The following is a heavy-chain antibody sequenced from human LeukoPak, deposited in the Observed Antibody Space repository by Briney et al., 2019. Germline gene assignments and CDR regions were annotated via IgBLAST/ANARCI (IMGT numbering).Heavy chain of an antibody. Sequence: SETLSLTCSVSGDSISSYYWSWIRQPPGKGLEWIGHIYDSGSTNYNPPLKSRVTISVDTSKNQFSLKLISVTAADTALYYCARQTYYYGSGSSPLDVWGQGTTVTVSS. V-gene: IGHV4-59*08. CDR2: IYDSGST. J-gene: IGHJ6*02. D-gene: IGHD3-10*01. CDR1: GDSISSYY. CDR3: ARQTYYYGSGSSPLDV.